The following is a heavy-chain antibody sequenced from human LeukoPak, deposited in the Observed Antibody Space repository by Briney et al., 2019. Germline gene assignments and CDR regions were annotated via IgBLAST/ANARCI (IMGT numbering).Heavy chain of an antibody. Sequence: SETLSLTCAVYGGPFSEYYGIGIRQPPGKGLEWTGEINHSGTTNYNPSLESRLTISVDTSKNQISLKLSSVTAADMAVSYFTRGQAQRKRSFDYWGQGTLVTVSS. J-gene: IGHJ4*02. CDR2: INHSGTT. CDR1: GGPFSEYY. D-gene: IGHD6-6*01. CDR3: TRGQAQRKRSFDY. V-gene: IGHV4-34*01.